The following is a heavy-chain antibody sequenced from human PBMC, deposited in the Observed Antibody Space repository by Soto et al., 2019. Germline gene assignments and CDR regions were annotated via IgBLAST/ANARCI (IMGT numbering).Heavy chain of an antibody. CDR3: ARDGPQGAQWTGRLIDY. J-gene: IGHJ4*02. CDR1: GFTFGTYW. V-gene: IGHV3-7*01. D-gene: IGHD3-10*01. Sequence: GGSLRLSCAASGFTFGTYWMSWVRQAPGKGLEWVANINQDGSEKYYVDSVKGRFTISRDSAKNSLSLQMNSLRDEDTAMYYCARDGPQGAQWTGRLIDYWGQGTLVTVSS. CDR2: INQDGSEK.